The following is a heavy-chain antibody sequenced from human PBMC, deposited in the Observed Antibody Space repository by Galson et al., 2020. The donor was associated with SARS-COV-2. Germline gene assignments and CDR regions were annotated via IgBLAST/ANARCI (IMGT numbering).Heavy chain of an antibody. CDR1: GFTFRSHA. Sequence: GGSLRLSCAASGFTFRSHAMSWVRQAPGKGLEWVSATSGSGGSTYYADSVKGRFTISRDNSKNTLYLQMNSLRAEDTAVYYCAKVGGDYVGRNWFDPWGQGTLVTVSS. J-gene: IGHJ5*02. CDR2: TSGSGGST. D-gene: IGHD4-17*01. V-gene: IGHV3-23*01. CDR3: AKVGGDYVGRNWFDP.